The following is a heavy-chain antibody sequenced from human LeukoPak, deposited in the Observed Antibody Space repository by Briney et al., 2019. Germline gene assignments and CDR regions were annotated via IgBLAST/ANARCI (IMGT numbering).Heavy chain of an antibody. CDR3: GKGNEIDY. CDR1: QFKFSSYG. V-gene: IGHV3-30*02. CDR2: IRHDESNT. J-gene: IGHJ4*02. D-gene: IGHD1-1*01. Sequence: GTSLRLSCAASQFKFSSYGMHWVRQAPGKGLEWVAFIRHDESNTNYADSVKGRFTVSRDNSKNTLYLQMNSLRPEDTAVYYCGKGNEIDYWGQGTLVTVSS.